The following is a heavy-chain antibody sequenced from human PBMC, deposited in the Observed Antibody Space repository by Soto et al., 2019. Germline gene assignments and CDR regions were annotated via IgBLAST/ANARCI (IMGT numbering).Heavy chain of an antibody. Sequence: QIQLVESGGDVVQPGRSLRLSCAASGFNFGFFGMHWVRQAPGKGLEWVAFISGDGINTHYADSVRGRFTISRDYSKKTMYLQMDTLREDDTALYYCARGNLSFDFDSWGQGTLVTVSS. V-gene: IGHV3-30*03. CDR3: ARGNLSFDFDS. CDR1: GFNFGFFG. J-gene: IGHJ4*02. D-gene: IGHD3-10*01. CDR2: ISGDGINT.